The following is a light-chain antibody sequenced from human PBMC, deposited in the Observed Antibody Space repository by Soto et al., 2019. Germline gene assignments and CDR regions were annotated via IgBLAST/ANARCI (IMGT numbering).Light chain of an antibody. V-gene: IGKV3-20*01. CDR3: QQYGSSGV. CDR1: QSVSSSY. CDR2: GAS. J-gene: IGKJ5*01. Sequence: EIVLTHSPGTLSLSPGERATLSCRASQSVSSSYLAWYQQKPGQAPRLLIYGASSRATGIPDRFSGSGSGTDFTLTISRLEPEDFAVYYCQQYGSSGVFGQGTRLEIK.